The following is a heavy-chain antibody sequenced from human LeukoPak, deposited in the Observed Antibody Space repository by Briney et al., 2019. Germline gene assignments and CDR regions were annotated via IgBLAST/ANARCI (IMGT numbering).Heavy chain of an antibody. CDR1: GGSISSSSYY. V-gene: IGHV4-39*01. Sequence: SETLSLTCTVSGGSISSSSYYWGWIRQPPGKGLEWIGSLYYSGSTYYNPSLKSRVTISVDTSKNQLSLKLSSVTAADTAVYYCARGGPDWSPYDYWGQGTLAIVSS. CDR2: LYYSGST. D-gene: IGHD3-9*01. CDR3: ARGGPDWSPYDY. J-gene: IGHJ4*02.